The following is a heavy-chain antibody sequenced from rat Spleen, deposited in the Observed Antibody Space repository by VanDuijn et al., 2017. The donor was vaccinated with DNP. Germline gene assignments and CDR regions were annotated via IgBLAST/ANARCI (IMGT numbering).Heavy chain of an antibody. V-gene: IGHV5-7*01. CDR1: GFTFSDYN. CDR3: ARQRWYYSGEGMDY. CDR2: IFYDGTST. J-gene: IGHJ2*01. D-gene: IGHD1-1*01. Sequence: EVQLMESGGGLVQPGRSLKLSCAASGFTFSDYNMAWVRQAPKKGLEWVATIFYDGTSTYYRDSVKGRFTISRDNAKSTLYLQMDSLRSEDTATYYCARQRWYYSGEGMDYWGQGVMVTVSS.